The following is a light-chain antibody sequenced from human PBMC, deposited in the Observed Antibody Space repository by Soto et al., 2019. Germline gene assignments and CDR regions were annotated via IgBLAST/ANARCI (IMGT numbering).Light chain of an antibody. J-gene: IGLJ2*01. CDR3: QSYDSSLNAVV. CDR1: SSNIGAGYD. V-gene: IGLV1-40*01. Sequence: QSVLTQPPSVSGAPGQRVTISCTGGSSNIGAGYDVHWYQQLPGTAPKILIYGNNNRPSGVPDRFSGSKSGTSASLAITGLQAEDEADYYCQSYDSSLNAVVFGGGTQLTVL. CDR2: GNN.